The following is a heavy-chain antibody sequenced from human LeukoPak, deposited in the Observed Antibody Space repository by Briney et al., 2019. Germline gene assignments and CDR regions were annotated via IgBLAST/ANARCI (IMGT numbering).Heavy chain of an antibody. CDR1: GGSISSYY. V-gene: IGHV4-59*01. D-gene: IGHD2-21*01. Sequence: PSETLSLTCTLSGGSISSYYWSWIRQPPGKGLEWIGYIYYTGNTNYNPSLKSRVTISVDTSKNLFSLNVNSATAADTAVYYCARGTSGLPVDYWRQGTLVTVSS. J-gene: IGHJ4*02. CDR3: ARGTSGLPVDY. CDR2: IYYTGNT.